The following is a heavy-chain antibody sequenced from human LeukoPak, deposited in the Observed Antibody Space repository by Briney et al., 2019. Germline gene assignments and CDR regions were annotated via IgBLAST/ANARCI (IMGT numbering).Heavy chain of an antibody. CDR2: ISGSGGST. Sequence: GGSLRLSCATSGFTFSSYAMSWVRQAPGKGLEWVSAISGSGGSTYYADSVKGRFTISRDNSKNTLYLQMNSLRAEDTAVYYCAKDRSVVPAAAGYWGQGTLVTVSA. D-gene: IGHD2-2*01. CDR3: AKDRSVVPAAAGY. V-gene: IGHV3-23*01. J-gene: IGHJ4*02. CDR1: GFTFSSYA.